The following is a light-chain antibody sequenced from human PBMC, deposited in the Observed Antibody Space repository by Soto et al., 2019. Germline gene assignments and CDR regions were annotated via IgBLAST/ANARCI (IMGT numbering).Light chain of an antibody. V-gene: IGLV2-23*01. CDR1: SSDVGSYNL. CDR3: CSYAGRSTYV. CDR2: EGS. J-gene: IGLJ1*01. Sequence: QSVVTQPASVSGSPGQSITISCTGTSSDVGSYNLVSWYQQHPGKAPKLIIYEGSKRPSGVSIRFSGSKSGNTASLTISGLQAEDEADYYCCSYAGRSTYVFGTGTKVTVL.